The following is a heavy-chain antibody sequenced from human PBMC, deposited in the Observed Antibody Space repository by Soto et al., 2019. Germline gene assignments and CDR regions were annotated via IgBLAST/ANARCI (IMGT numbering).Heavy chain of an antibody. CDR1: VDSISSSRYY. D-gene: IGHD2-2*01. CDR2: IYYRGST. V-gene: IGHV4-39*01. Sequence: PSETLSLTCTVSVDSISSSRYYWGWVRQPPGKGLEWIGSIYYRGSTYYSPSLKSRITISVDTSKNQFSLKLSSVTAADTAVYYCARHLHDTKGYCTSTSCYHFDYWCQVKLVTGS. CDR3: ARHLHDTKGYCTSTSCYHFDY. J-gene: IGHJ4*02.